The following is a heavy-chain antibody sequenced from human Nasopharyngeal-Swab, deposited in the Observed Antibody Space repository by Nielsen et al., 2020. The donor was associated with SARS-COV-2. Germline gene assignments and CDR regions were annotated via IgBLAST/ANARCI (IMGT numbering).Heavy chain of an antibody. J-gene: IGHJ4*02. Sequence: SETLSLTCTVSGGSISSSSSYWGWIRPPPGKGLEWVGSIYYSGSTYYTPSLNSRVTISVDTSKSQSSLKLRSVTAADTAVYYCARAGVDTSTGSSGGCFDYWGQGALVTVSS. CDR2: IYYSGST. V-gene: IGHV4-39*01. CDR3: ARAGVDTSTGSSGGCFDY. D-gene: IGHD3-9*01. CDR1: GGSISSSSSY.